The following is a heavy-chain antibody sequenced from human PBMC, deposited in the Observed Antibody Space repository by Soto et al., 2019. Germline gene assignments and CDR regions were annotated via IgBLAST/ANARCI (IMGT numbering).Heavy chain of an antibody. D-gene: IGHD4-17*01. V-gene: IGHV3-30*18. CDR1: GFTFSSYG. Sequence: QVQLVESGGGVVQPGRSLRLSCAASGFTFSSYGMHWVRQAPGKGLEWVAVISYDGSNKYYADSVKGRFTISRDNSKNTLYLQMNSLRAEDTAVYYCAKDLGATVTTATGYYYYYGMDVWGQGTTVTVSS. J-gene: IGHJ6*02. CDR2: ISYDGSNK. CDR3: AKDLGATVTTATGYYYYYGMDV.